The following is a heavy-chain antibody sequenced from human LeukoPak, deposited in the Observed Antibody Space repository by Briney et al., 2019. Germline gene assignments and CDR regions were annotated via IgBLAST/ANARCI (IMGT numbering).Heavy chain of an antibody. CDR1: GGSFSGYY. Sequence: SETLSLTCGVYGGSFSGYYWSWIRQPPGKGLEWIGEVDQSGTTNYNPSLKSRVTISIDTSKKQFSLTLTSMTAADTAVYYCARVPHYYFGYGYFDTWGQGTRVTVSS. CDR2: VDQSGTT. V-gene: IGHV4-34*01. J-gene: IGHJ4*02. D-gene: IGHD3-10*01. CDR3: ARVPHYYFGYGYFDT.